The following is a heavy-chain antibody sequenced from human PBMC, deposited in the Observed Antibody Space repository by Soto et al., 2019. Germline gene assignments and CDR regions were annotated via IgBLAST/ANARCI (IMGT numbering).Heavy chain of an antibody. CDR2: ISAYNGNT. Sequence: ASVKVSCKASGYTFTSYGISWVRQAPGQGLEWMGWISAYNGNTNYAQKLQGRVTMTTDTSTSTAYMELRSLRSDDTAVYYCARDEPGEWFGADYYYYGMDVWGQGTTVTVSS. D-gene: IGHD3-10*01. CDR3: ARDEPGEWFGADYYYYGMDV. J-gene: IGHJ6*02. V-gene: IGHV1-18*01. CDR1: GYTFTSYG.